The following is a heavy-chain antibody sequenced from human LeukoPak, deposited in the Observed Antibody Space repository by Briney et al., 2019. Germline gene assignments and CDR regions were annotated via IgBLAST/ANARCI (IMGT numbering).Heavy chain of an antibody. CDR3: AKDQASPRAVDAFDI. Sequence: GGSLRLSCAASGVTFSSYAMHWVRQAPGKGLEWGAVISYDGSNKYYADSVKGRFTISRDNSKNTLYLQMNSLRAEHTAVYYCAKDQASPRAVDAFDIWGQGTMVTVSS. CDR1: GVTFSSYA. CDR2: ISYDGSNK. V-gene: IGHV3-30-3*01. J-gene: IGHJ3*02.